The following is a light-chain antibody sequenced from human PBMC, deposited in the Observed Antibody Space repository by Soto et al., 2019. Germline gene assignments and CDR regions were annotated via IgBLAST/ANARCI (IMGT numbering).Light chain of an antibody. J-gene: IGKJ4*01. CDR3: QQHDGYPLT. CDR1: QSISRA. CDR2: EVS. V-gene: IGKV1-5*03. Sequence: DIQMTQSPSTLSASVGDRATITCRASQSISRALAWHQQKPGKPPKLLIYEVSNLESGVPSRFSGSGSGTEFTLTISSLQPDDFATYYCQQHDGYPLTFGGGTKVDIK.